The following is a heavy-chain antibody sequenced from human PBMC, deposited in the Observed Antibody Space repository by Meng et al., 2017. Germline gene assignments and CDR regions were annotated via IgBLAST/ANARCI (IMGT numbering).Heavy chain of an antibody. CDR1: GYSLTSYG. CDR2: MNPNSGNT. J-gene: IGHJ5*02. CDR3: ARGDIVVVPAALFDP. V-gene: IGHV1-8*01. D-gene: IGHD2-2*01. Sequence: QGQPVQSGAEVKKPGASVKVSCKASGYSLTSYGINWVRQATGQGLEWMGWMNPNSGNTGYAQKFQGRVTMTRNTSISTAYMELSSLRSEDTAVYYCARGDIVVVPAALFDPWGQGTLVTVSS.